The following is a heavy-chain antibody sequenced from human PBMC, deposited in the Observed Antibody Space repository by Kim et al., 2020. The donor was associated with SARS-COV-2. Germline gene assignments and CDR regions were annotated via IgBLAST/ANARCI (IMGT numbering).Heavy chain of an antibody. J-gene: IGHJ6*02. Sequence: SETLSLTCTVSGGSISSYYWSWIRQPPGKGLEWIGYIYYSGSTNYNPSLKSRVTISVDTSKNQFSLKLSSVTAADTAVYYCATGLPAAHSYYYYGMDVWGQGTTVTVSS. CDR1: GGSISSYY. CDR3: ATGLPAAHSYYYYGMDV. D-gene: IGHD2-2*01. CDR2: IYYSGST. V-gene: IGHV4-59*01.